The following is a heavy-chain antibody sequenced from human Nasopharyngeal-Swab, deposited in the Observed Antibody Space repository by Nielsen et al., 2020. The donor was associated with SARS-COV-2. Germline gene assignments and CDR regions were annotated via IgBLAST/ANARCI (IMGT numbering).Heavy chain of an antibody. Sequence: GSLRLSCAAYGGAFSGFYWSWIRQSPGEGLEWIGEINPSGGTDYNPSLKSRVSMSVDTSKNQVFLKLKAVTAADTGLYYCARGRRERAPRYYYYGMDVWGQGTTVSVS. V-gene: IGHV4-34*01. J-gene: IGHJ6*02. CDR2: INPSGGT. CDR1: GGAFSGFY. D-gene: IGHD1-1*01. CDR3: ARGRRERAPRYYYYGMDV.